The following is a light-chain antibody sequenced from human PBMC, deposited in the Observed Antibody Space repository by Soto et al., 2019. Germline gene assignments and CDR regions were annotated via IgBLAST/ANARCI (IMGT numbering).Light chain of an antibody. CDR1: QSLSGN. V-gene: IGKV3-20*01. Sequence: EIVLTQVPATLSVSPGERATLSCRASQSLSGNLAWYQKTPGQAPRLLIYGASNRATGIPDMISGSGSGTDFPLTISILEHEDFAVYYCQQYGSSGTFGQGTKVDIK. CDR3: QQYGSSGT. CDR2: GAS. J-gene: IGKJ1*01.